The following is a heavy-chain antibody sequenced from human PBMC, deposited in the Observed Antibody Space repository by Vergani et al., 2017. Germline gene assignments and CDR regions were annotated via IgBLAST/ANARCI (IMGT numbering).Heavy chain of an antibody. J-gene: IGHJ6*02. D-gene: IGHD6-13*01. Sequence: EVQLVESGGGLVQPGGSLKLSCAASGFTFSGSAMHWVRQASGKGLEWVGRIRSKANSHATAYAASVKGRFTISRDDSKNTAYLQMNSLKTEDTAVYYCTRQDHGSSWYAYYYYYGMDVWGQGTTVTVSS. CDR1: GFTFSGSA. CDR3: TRQDHGSSWYAYYYYYGMDV. CDR2: IRSKANSHAT. V-gene: IGHV3-73*02.